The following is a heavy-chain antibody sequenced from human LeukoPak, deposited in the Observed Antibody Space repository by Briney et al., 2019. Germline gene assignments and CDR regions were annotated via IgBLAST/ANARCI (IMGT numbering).Heavy chain of an antibody. D-gene: IGHD6-6*01. CDR3: ARGGAARPDY. Sequence: RGSLRLSCAASAFTFSNYGMNWVRQTPGKGLEWVSYISSTSTTKSYADSVKGRFTISRDNAKNSLYLQMTSLRAEDTAVYYCARGGAARPDYWGQGTLVTVSS. J-gene: IGHJ4*02. V-gene: IGHV3-48*01. CDR2: ISSTSTTK. CDR1: AFTFSNYG.